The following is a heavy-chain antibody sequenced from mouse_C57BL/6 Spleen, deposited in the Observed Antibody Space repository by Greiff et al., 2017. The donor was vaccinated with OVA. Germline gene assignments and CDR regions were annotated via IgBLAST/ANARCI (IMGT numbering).Heavy chain of an antibody. CDR1: GYTFTSYW. V-gene: IGHV1-64*01. CDR3: ARRPDYYGSRGDY. Sequence: VQLQQPGAELVKPGASVKLSCKASGYTFTSYWMHWVKQRPGQGLEWIGMIHPNSGSTNYNEKFKSKATLTVDKSSSTAYMQLSSLTSEDSAVYYCARRPDYYGSRGDYWGQGTTLTVSS. CDR2: IHPNSGST. D-gene: IGHD1-1*01. J-gene: IGHJ2*01.